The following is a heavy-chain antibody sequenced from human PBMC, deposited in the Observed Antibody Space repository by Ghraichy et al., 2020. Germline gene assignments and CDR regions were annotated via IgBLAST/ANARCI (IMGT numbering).Heavy chain of an antibody. CDR2: ISSSSSYI. CDR3: NPPLGILTLLPS. Sequence: LSLTCAASGFTFSSYSMNWVRQAPGKGLEWVSSISSSSSYIYYADSVKGRFTISRDNAKNSLYLQMNSLRAEDTAVYYCNPPLGILTLLPSWGQGTLVTVSS. D-gene: IGHD3-9*01. J-gene: IGHJ5*02. CDR1: GFTFSSYS. V-gene: IGHV3-21*01.